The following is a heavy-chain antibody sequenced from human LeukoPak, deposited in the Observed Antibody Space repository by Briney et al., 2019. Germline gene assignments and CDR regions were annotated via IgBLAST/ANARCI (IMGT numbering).Heavy chain of an antibody. CDR1: GYSITSAYY. V-gene: IGHV4-38-2*02. D-gene: IGHD3-22*01. Sequence: SETLSLTCTVSGYSITSAYYWGWIRPPPGKGLEWIGSFFLKGSTYYNPSLKSRVTISVDTSKNQFSLKLSSVTAADTAVYYCARHVYYYDSSGYYYYYYYYMDVWGKGTTVTISS. CDR2: FFLKGST. CDR3: ARHVYYYDSSGYYYYYYYYMDV. J-gene: IGHJ6*03.